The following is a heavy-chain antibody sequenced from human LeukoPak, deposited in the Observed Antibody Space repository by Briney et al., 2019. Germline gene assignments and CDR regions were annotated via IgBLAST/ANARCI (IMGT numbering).Heavy chain of an antibody. Sequence: GGSLRLSCSTSGFTFSNHFMHWVRQTPGKGLEYVSSIGPNGASTLYADSVKGRFTISRDNSKNALYLQLTSLRLEDTALYYCVKDLTGTWSFDYWGQGTLVTVSS. CDR2: IGPNGAST. D-gene: IGHD3-9*01. CDR1: GFTFSNHF. V-gene: IGHV3-64D*06. CDR3: VKDLTGTWSFDY. J-gene: IGHJ4*02.